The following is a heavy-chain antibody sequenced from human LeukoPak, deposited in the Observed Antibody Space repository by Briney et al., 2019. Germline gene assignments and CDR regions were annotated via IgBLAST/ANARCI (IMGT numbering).Heavy chain of an antibody. CDR2: IDNAGSIT. D-gene: IGHD3-22*01. V-gene: IGHV3-74*03. CDR3: ARGAYDSSGYYLDY. CDR1: GFTFSNYW. Sequence: GGSLRLSCAASGFTFSNYWIHWVRQAPGKGLVWVSRIDNAGSITTYADSVKGRFTISRDNAENTLYLQMNSLRVEDTAVYYCARGAYDSSGYYLDYWGQGTLVTVSS. J-gene: IGHJ4*02.